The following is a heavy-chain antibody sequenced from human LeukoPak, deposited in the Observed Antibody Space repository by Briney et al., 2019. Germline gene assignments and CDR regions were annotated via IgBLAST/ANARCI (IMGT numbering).Heavy chain of an antibody. D-gene: IGHD3-16*02. CDR2: ISGSGGST. CDR3: AKVAFGGVIADYWYFDL. CDR1: GFTFSSYA. J-gene: IGHJ2*01. V-gene: IGHV3-23*01. Sequence: GGSLRLSCAASGFTFSSYAMSWVRQAPGKGLEWVSAISGSGGSTYYADSVKGRFTISRDNSKNTLYLQMNSLRAEDTAVYYCAKVAFGGVIADYWYFDLWGRGTLVTVSS.